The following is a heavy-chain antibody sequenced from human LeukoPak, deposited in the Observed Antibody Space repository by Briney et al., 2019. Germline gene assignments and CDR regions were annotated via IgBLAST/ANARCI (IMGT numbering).Heavy chain of an antibody. J-gene: IGHJ4*02. V-gene: IGHV4-39*01. CDR1: GGSISSSSYY. CDR2: IYYSGST. D-gene: IGHD5-18*01. Sequence: SETLSLTCTVSGGSISSSSYYWGWIRQPPGKGLEWIGSIYYSGSTYYNPSLKSRVTISVDTSKNQFSLKLSSVTAADTAVYYCARHRGYSYGDLDYWGQGTLVTVSS. CDR3: ARHRGYSYGDLDY.